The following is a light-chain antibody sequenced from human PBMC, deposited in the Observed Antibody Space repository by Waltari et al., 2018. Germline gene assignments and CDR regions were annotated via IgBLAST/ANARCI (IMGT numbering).Light chain of an antibody. CDR2: AAS. V-gene: IGKV1-39*01. J-gene: IGKJ5*01. CDR3: RQGYSTPIT. CDR1: QRISSY. Sequence: DIQMTQSPSSLSASLVDRVPSTSRASQRISSYLNWYQQKPGKAPKLLIYAASSLQSEVPSRFSGSGTGTDFTLTISSLQPEDFASYYYRQGYSTPITFGQGTRLEI.